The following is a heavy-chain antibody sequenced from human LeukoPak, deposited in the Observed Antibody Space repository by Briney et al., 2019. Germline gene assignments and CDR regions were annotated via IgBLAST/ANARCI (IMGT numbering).Heavy chain of an antibody. D-gene: IGHD3-10*01. Sequence: GGSLRLSCAASGFTVSSNYMSWVRQAPGKGLEWVSVIYSGGSTYYADSVKGRFTISRDNSKNTLYLQMNSLRAEDTAVYYCARALLSNSDAFDIWGQGTMVTVSS. CDR2: IYSGGST. CDR3: ARALLSNSDAFDI. V-gene: IGHV3-53*01. CDR1: GFTVSSNY. J-gene: IGHJ3*02.